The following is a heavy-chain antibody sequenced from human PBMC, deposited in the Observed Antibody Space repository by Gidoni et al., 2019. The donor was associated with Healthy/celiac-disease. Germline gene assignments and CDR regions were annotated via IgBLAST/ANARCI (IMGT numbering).Heavy chain of an antibody. CDR2: ISYDGSNK. CDR1: GFTFSSYA. Sequence: QVQLVESGGGVVQPGRSLRLSCAASGFTFSSYAMHWVRQAPGKGLEWVAVISYDGSNKYYADSVKGRFTISRDNSKNTLYLQMNSLRAEDTAVYYCARDGGWGPTYYYYMDVWGKGTTVTVSS. D-gene: IGHD3-16*01. V-gene: IGHV3-30-3*01. J-gene: IGHJ6*03. CDR3: ARDGGWGPTYYYYMDV.